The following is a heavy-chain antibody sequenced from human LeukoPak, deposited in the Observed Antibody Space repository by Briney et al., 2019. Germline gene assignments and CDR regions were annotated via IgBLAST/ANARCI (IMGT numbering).Heavy chain of an antibody. J-gene: IGHJ4*02. CDR1: GVTLGDHH. D-gene: IGHD4-17*01. V-gene: IGHV3-72*01. CDR3: ARVRYGGYDFDQ. CDR2: SRNKANSYTT. Sequence: GGSLRLSCAASGVTLGDHHMDWVHKPPGKGLEWVGRSRNKANSYTTEYAASVKGRFAISRDDSNNSLYLQMNSLKSEDTAVYYCARVRYGGYDFDQWGQGTLVTVSS.